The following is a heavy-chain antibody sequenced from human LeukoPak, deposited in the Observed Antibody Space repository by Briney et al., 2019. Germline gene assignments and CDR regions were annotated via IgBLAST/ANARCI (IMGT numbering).Heavy chain of an antibody. Sequence: GASVKVSCKASGYTFTDYFIHWVRQAPGQGLEWMGIINPSGGSTTYAQKFQGRVTMTRDMSTSTVYMELSSLRSEDTAVYSCARGEYSSPRSAFDIWGQGTMVTVSS. CDR1: GYTFTDYF. D-gene: IGHD6-6*01. V-gene: IGHV1-46*01. CDR2: INPSGGST. J-gene: IGHJ3*02. CDR3: ARGEYSSPRSAFDI.